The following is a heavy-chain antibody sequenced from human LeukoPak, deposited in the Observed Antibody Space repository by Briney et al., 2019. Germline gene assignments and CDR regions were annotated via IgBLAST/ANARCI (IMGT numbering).Heavy chain of an antibody. J-gene: IGHJ3*02. D-gene: IGHD2-21*01. CDR3: ARLSAIRAFDI. V-gene: IGHV4-4*09. Sequence: SETLSLTCTVSGGSISSYYWSWIRQPPGKGLEWIGYIYTSGSTNYNPSLKSRVTISVDTSKNQFSLKLSSVTAADTAVYYCARLSAIRAFDIWGQGTMVTVSS. CDR2: IYTSGST. CDR1: GGSISSYY.